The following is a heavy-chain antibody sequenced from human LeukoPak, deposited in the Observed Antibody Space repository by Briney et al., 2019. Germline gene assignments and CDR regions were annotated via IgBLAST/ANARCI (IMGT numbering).Heavy chain of an antibody. CDR3: ARDTYYYDSSGYSDAFDI. D-gene: IGHD3-22*01. CDR2: ISSSSSTI. V-gene: IGHV3-48*04. Sequence: GGSLRLSCAASGFTFSSYSMNWVRQAPGKGLEWVSYISSSSSTIYYADSVKGRFTISRDNAKNSLYLQMNSLRAEDTAVYYCARDTYYYDSSGYSDAFDIWGQGTMVTVS. J-gene: IGHJ3*02. CDR1: GFTFSSYS.